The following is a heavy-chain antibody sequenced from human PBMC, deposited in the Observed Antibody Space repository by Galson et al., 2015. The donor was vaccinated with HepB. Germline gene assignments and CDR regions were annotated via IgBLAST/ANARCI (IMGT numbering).Heavy chain of an antibody. V-gene: IGHV2-5*02. CDR3: AHNSPKHVSSSKSWWFGP. CDR2: IYWDDDK. CDR1: GFSLTTGGVA. J-gene: IGHJ5*02. Sequence: PALVKPTQTLTLTCTFSGFSLTTGGVAVGWIRQPPGKALEWLALIYWDDDKRYNPSLKNRVTITKDTAKNQVVLTMNNMDPADTATYFCAHNSPKHVSSSKSWWFGPWGQGTFVTVSS. D-gene: IGHD6-6*01.